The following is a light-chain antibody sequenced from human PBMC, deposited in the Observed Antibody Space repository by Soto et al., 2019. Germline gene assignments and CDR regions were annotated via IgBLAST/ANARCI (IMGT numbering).Light chain of an antibody. CDR1: QNISNY. CDR2: XXS. J-gene: IGKJ1*01. V-gene: IGKV3-11*01. Sequence: IVLTQSPGTLSLSPGERATLSCRASQNISNYLIWYQQKPGQATXLLLXXXSXSXTGIPARFSGSGSGTHFTLTISRLATQYLSFNFRQWPSNSAPSIGPGTQG. CDR3: QWPSNSAPS.